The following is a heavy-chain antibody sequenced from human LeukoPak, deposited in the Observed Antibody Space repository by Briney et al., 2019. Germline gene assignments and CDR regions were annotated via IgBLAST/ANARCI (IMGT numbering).Heavy chain of an antibody. Sequence: GGSLRLSCAASGFTFDDYAMHWVRLAPGKGLEWVSGISGSGGSTYYADSVKGRFTISRDNSKNTLYLQMNSLRAEDTAVYYCAKGSIAVAGPDYWGQGTLVTVSS. CDR2: ISGSGGST. J-gene: IGHJ4*02. CDR3: AKGSIAVAGPDY. D-gene: IGHD6-19*01. CDR1: GFTFDDYA. V-gene: IGHV3-23*01.